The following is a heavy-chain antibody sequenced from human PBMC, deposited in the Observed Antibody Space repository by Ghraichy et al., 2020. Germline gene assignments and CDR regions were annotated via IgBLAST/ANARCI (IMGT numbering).Heavy chain of an antibody. J-gene: IGHJ6*03. D-gene: IGHD6-13*01. CDR1: GFTFSSYS. V-gene: IGHV3-21*01. CDR2: ISSSSSYI. Sequence: GGSLRLSCAASGFTFSSYSMNWVRQAPGKGLEWVSSISSSSSYIYYADSVKGRFTISRDNAKNSLYLQMNSLRAEDTAVYYCARDSPYDVQQLPPDYYYYYMDVWGKGTTVTVSS. CDR3: ARDSPYDVQQLPPDYYYYYMDV.